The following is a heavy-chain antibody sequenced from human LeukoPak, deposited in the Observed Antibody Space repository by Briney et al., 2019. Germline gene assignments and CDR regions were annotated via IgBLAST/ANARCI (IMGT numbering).Heavy chain of an antibody. J-gene: IGHJ4*02. Sequence: GGSLRLSCAASGFTFSNYEMKWVRQAPGKGLEWVSYISSSGDTIYYADSVKGRFTISRDNAKNSLYLQMNSLRAEGTAIYYCATPPGSTDYWGQGTLVTVSS. V-gene: IGHV3-48*03. D-gene: IGHD2-15*01. CDR3: ATPPGSTDY. CDR2: ISSSGDTI. CDR1: GFTFSNYE.